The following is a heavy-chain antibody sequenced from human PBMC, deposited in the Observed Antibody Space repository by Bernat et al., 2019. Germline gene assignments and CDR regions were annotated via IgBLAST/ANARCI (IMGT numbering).Heavy chain of an antibody. Sequence: QVQLQESGPGLVKPSQTLSLTCTVSGGSISSGSYYWSWIRQSAGKGLEWIGRIYTSGSTNYNPSLKSRVTMSVDTSKNQFSLKLSSVTAADTAVYYCARGRHLIQLFFFIGAGTAKLAFDPWGQGTLVTVSS. CDR2: IYTSGST. V-gene: IGHV4-61*02. D-gene: IGHD5-18*01. CDR1: GGSISSGSYY. CDR3: ARGRHLIQLFFFIGAGTAKLAFDP. J-gene: IGHJ5*02.